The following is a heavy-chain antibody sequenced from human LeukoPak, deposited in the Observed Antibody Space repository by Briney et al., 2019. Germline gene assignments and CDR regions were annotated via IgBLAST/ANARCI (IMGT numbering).Heavy chain of an antibody. D-gene: IGHD5-18*01. Sequence: GGSLRLSCAASGFTLSSYAMSWVRQAPGKGLEWVSAISGSGGSTYYADSVKGRFTISRDNSKNTLYLQMNSLRAEDTAVYYCAKDGWIQLRPYYYYGMDVWGQGTTVTVSS. CDR3: AKDGWIQLRPYYYYGMDV. CDR2: ISGSGGST. CDR1: GFTLSSYA. J-gene: IGHJ6*02. V-gene: IGHV3-23*01.